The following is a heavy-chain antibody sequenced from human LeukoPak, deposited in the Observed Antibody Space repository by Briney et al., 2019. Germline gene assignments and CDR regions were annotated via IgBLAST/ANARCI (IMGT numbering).Heavy chain of an antibody. V-gene: IGHV1-2*02. D-gene: IGHD2-2*01. CDR2: IYPNSGGT. CDR1: GGTFSSYA. Sequence: ASVKVSCKASGGTFSSYAISWVRQAPGQGLEWMGWIYPNSGGTNYAQKFQGRVTMTRDTSISTAYMELSGLRSDDTAVYYCARAGSAASFDYWGQGTLVTVSS. CDR3: ARAGSAASFDY. J-gene: IGHJ4*02.